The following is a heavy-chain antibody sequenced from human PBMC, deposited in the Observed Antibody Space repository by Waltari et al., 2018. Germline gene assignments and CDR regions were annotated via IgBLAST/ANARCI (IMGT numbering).Heavy chain of an antibody. D-gene: IGHD1-26*01. V-gene: IGHV3-30*18. Sequence: QVQLVESGGGVVQPGRSLGLSWVVSGFSFRPYGLHWVRQAPGKVMEWVAGISSDGSNQHYADSVKGRLTISRDNSKSTLYLQMSSLRADDTAAYYCAKGLYSGSYYFDYWGQGNLVTVSS. CDR3: AKGLYSGSYYFDY. CDR1: GFSFRPYG. CDR2: ISSDGSNQ. J-gene: IGHJ4*02.